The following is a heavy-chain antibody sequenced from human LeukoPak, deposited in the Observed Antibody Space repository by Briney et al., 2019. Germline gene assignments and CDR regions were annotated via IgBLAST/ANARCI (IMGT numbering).Heavy chain of an antibody. CDR3: ARWGDNKILDY. CDR1: GFTFSSHG. Sequence: QPGRSLRLSCVASGFTFSSHGMHWVRQAPGKGLEWVAVIWYDASEKYYADSVKGRFTISRDNPKNTLYLQMNSLRAEDTAVYYCARWGDNKILDYWGQGTLVTVSS. J-gene: IGHJ4*02. D-gene: IGHD3-16*01. V-gene: IGHV3-33*01. CDR2: IWYDASEK.